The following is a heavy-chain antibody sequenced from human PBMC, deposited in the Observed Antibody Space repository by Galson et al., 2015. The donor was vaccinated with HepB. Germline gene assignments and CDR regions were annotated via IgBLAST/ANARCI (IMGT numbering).Heavy chain of an antibody. CDR2: IIPIFGTA. Sequence: SVKVSCKASGGTFSSYTISWVRQAPGQGLEWMGGIIPIFGTANYAQKFQGRVTITADEPTSTAYMELSSLRSEDTAVYYCASRGGVPAAPDENANGDYLPFDYWGQGTLVTVSS. J-gene: IGHJ4*02. CDR1: GGTFSSYT. V-gene: IGHV1-69*13. D-gene: IGHD2-2*01. CDR3: ASRGGVPAAPDENANGDYLPFDY.